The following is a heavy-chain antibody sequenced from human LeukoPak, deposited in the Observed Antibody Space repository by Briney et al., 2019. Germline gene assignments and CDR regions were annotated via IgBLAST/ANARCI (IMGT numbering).Heavy chain of an antibody. CDR1: GFTFSNAW. J-gene: IGHJ4*02. CDR3: TTDSWQQLVAFDY. D-gene: IGHD6-13*01. Sequence: GGSLRLSCAASGFTFSNAWMSWVRQAPGKGLEWVGRIKSKTDGGTTDYAAPVKGRFTISRDDSKNTLYLQMNSLKTEDTAVYYCTTDSWQQLVAFDYWGQGTLVTVSS. CDR2: IKSKTDGGTT. V-gene: IGHV3-15*01.